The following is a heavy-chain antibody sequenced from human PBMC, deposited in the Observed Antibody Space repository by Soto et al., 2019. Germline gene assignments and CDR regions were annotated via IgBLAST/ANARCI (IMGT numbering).Heavy chain of an antibody. D-gene: IGHD5-12*01. V-gene: IGHV1-8*01. CDR1: GYTFTSYD. Sequence: ASVKVSCKASGYTFTSYDINWVRQATGQGLEWMGWMNPNSGNTGYAQKFQGRVTMTRNTSISTAYMELSSLRSEDTAVYYCARVSGYHPSFDYWGQGTLVTGSS. CDR2: MNPNSGNT. J-gene: IGHJ4*02. CDR3: ARVSGYHPSFDY.